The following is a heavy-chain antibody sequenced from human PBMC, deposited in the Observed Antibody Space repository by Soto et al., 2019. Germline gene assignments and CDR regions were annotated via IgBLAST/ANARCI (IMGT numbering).Heavy chain of an antibody. CDR2: IYHNGNT. J-gene: IGHJ4*02. D-gene: IGHD5-18*01. CDR3: ASKVDTALGD. V-gene: IGHV4-4*02. CDR1: GGSISRSSW. Sequence: SETLSLTCAVSGGSISRSSWWSWVRQPSGEGLEWIGEIYHNGNTNYNPSLKSRVSFSVDKSKNQFSLRLTSVTAADTAVYYCASKVDTALGDWGQGTLVTVSS.